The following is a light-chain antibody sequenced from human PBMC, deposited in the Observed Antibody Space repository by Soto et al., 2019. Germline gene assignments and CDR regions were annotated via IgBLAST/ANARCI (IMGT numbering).Light chain of an antibody. Sequence: DIQLTQSPSTLSASVGDRVTITCRASQSISGWLAWYQQKPGEAPRLLIYRASTFPSGVSWRFRGSGSGTEVTLPISDPPPENFAPYSRQPDHIYSCTFGQGTTVGIK. CDR2: RAS. CDR1: QSISGW. CDR3: QPDHIYSCT. J-gene: IGKJ1*01. V-gene: IGKV1-5*03.